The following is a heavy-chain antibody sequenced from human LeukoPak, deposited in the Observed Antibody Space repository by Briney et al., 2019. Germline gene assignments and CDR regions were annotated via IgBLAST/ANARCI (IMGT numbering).Heavy chain of an antibody. Sequence: GGSLRLSCAASGFTFSTSAMNWVRQVPGKGLEWVSSINSYSSHIYYAASVRGRLTVSRDNARNSVFLQMNSPTAEDTAVYYCARDPERYLRTGKFDYWGQGTLVTVSS. D-gene: IGHD5/OR15-5a*01. J-gene: IGHJ4*02. CDR3: ARDPERYLRTGKFDY. V-gene: IGHV3-21*01. CDR1: GFTFSTSA. CDR2: INSYSSHI.